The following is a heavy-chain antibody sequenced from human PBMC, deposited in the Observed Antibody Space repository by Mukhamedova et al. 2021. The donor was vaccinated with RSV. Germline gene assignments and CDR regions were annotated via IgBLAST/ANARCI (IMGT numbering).Heavy chain of an antibody. J-gene: IGHJ3*02. V-gene: IGHV4-4*02. CDR3: ARDRWELLRDAFDI. Sequence: RVTISVDKSKNQFSLKLSSVTAADTAVYYCARDRWELLRDAFDIWGQGTMVTVSS. D-gene: IGHD1-26*01.